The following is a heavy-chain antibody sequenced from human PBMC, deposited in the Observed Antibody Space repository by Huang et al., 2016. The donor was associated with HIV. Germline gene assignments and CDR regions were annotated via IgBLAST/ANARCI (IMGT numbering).Heavy chain of an antibody. Sequence: EVQLVESGGGLIQPGGSLRLSCAASGFTVSTNYMTWVRQAPGKGMGRVSIIDEDGSTFYTDSVRGRFTISRDNSNNTLYLQMNSLRPEDTAVYYCARRWDWAAFDIWGQGTMVTVCS. D-gene: IGHD1-26*01. CDR3: ARRWDWAAFDI. V-gene: IGHV3-53*01. CDR2: IDEDGST. CDR1: GFTVSTNY. J-gene: IGHJ3*02.